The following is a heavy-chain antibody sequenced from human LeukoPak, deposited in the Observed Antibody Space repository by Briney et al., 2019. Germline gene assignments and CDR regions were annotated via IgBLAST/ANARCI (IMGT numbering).Heavy chain of an antibody. J-gene: IGHJ4*02. D-gene: IGHD6-19*01. Sequence: GGSLRLSCAASGFTFSSYSMNWVRQAPGKGLEWVSHITASGTALFYADSVKGRFTISRDNAKNSLYLQMNSLRDEDTAVYYCARAPYSSGLSPDYWGQGTLVTVSS. V-gene: IGHV3-48*02. CDR2: ITASGTAL. CDR3: ARAPYSSGLSPDY. CDR1: GFTFSSYS.